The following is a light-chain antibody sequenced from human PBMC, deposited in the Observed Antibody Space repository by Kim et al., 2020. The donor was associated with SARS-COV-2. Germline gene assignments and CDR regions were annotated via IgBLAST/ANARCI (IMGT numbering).Light chain of an antibody. CDR2: DAS. V-gene: IGKV3-11*01. CDR3: QQRSIWPPT. CDR1: QSVSIY. J-gene: IGKJ4*01. Sequence: LSPGERATRYSRARQSVSIYLAWYQQKPGQAPRLLIYDASSRATGIPARFSGSGSGTDFTLTINSLEPEDFALYYCQQRSIWPPTFGGGTKVDIK.